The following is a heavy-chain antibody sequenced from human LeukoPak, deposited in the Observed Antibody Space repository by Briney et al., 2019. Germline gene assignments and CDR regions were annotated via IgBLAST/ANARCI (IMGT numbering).Heavy chain of an antibody. CDR2: IKQDGSEK. CDR1: GFTFSSYW. Sequence: GRSLRLSCAASGFTFSSYWMSWVRQAPGKGLEWVANIKQDGSEKYYVDSVKGRFTISRDNAKNSLYLQMNSLRAEDTAVYYCARVSGWYWVTSAFDIWGQGTMVTVSS. D-gene: IGHD6-19*01. V-gene: IGHV3-7*03. J-gene: IGHJ3*02. CDR3: ARVSGWYWVTSAFDI.